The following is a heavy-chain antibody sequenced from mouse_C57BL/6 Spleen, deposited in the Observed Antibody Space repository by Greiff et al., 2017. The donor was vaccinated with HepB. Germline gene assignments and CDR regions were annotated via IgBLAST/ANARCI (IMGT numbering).Heavy chain of an antibody. Sequence: QVTLKVSGPGILQSSQTLSLTCSFSGFSLSTSGMGVSWIRQPSGKGLEWLAHIYWDDDKRYNPSLKSRLTISKDTSRNQVFLKITSVDTADTATYYWARRAGGDYDWFAYWGQGTLVTVSA. CDR3: ARRAGGDYDWFAY. CDR2: IYWDDDK. J-gene: IGHJ3*01. V-gene: IGHV8-12*01. CDR1: GFSLSTSGMG. D-gene: IGHD2-4*01.